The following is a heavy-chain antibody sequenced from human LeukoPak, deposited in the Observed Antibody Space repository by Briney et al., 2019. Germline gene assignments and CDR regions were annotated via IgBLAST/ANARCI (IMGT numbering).Heavy chain of an antibody. CDR2: ISAYNGNT. J-gene: IGHJ5*02. CDR3: ARTYYDSSGYYPNWFDP. Sequence: EASVKVSCKASGGTFSSYGISWVRQAPGQGLEWMGWISAYNGNTNYAQKLQGRVTMTTDTSTSTAYMELRSLRSDDTAVYYCARTYYDSSGYYPNWFDPWGQGTLVTVSS. CDR1: GGTFSSYG. D-gene: IGHD3-22*01. V-gene: IGHV1-18*01.